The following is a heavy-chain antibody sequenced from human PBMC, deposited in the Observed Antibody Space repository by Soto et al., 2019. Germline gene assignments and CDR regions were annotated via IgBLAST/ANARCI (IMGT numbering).Heavy chain of an antibody. Sequence: SETLSLTCTVSGVSMSSFYWSWIRQPPGKGLEWIGNVFYSGSTIYNPSLKSRVTISVDTSKSQFSLKLSSVTAADTAVYYCAKEICDPNGCYGRWLDPWGQGTLVTVSS. CDR3: AKEICDPNGCYGRWLDP. CDR1: GVSMSSFY. J-gene: IGHJ5*02. V-gene: IGHV4-59*01. D-gene: IGHD2-15*01. CDR2: VFYSGST.